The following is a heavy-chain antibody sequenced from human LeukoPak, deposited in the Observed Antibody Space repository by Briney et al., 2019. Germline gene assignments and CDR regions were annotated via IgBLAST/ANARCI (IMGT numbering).Heavy chain of an antibody. CDR1: GYTFTSYG. D-gene: IGHD1-26*01. V-gene: IGHV1-18*01. Sequence: VASVKVSCKASGYTFTSYGISWVRQAPGQGLEWMGWISAYNGNTNYAQKLQGRVTMTTDTSASTAYMELRSLRSDDTAVYYCARGSHSGSYTDVDYWGQGTLVTVSS. J-gene: IGHJ4*02. CDR3: ARGSHSGSYTDVDY. CDR2: ISAYNGNT.